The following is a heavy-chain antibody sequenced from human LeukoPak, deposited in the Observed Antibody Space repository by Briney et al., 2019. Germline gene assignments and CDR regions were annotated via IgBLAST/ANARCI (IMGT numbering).Heavy chain of an antibody. J-gene: IGHJ3*02. D-gene: IGHD6-6*01. CDR2: ISAYNGNT. CDR1: GYTFTSYG. CDR3: AINAIAARPPAFDI. V-gene: IGHV1-18*01. Sequence: ASVKVSCKASGYTFTSYGISWVRQAPGQGLEWMGWISAYNGNTNYAQKLQGRVTMTTDTSTSTAYMELRSLRSDDTAVYYCAINAIAARPPAFDIWGQGTMVSVSS.